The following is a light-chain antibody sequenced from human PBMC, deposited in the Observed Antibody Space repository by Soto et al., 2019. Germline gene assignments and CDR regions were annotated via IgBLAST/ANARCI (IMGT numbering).Light chain of an antibody. CDR3: QHYNNWPPWT. V-gene: IGKV3-15*01. CDR1: QSVSSN. J-gene: IGKJ1*01. Sequence: EIVMTQSPATLSVSPGERATPSCRASQSVSSNLAWYQQKPGQAPRLLIYGASTRATGIPARFSGSGSGTEFNLTISSLQSEDFAVYYCQHYNNWPPWTFGQGTKVEIK. CDR2: GAS.